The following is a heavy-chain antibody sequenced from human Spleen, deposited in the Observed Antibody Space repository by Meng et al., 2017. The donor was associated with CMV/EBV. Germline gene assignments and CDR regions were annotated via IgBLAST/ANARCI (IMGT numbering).Heavy chain of an antibody. Sequence: GESLKISCAASGFTFSSYWMHWVRQVPGKGLVWVSRINGDGSSTSNADSVKGRFTVSRDNAKNTLYLQMNSLRAEDTAVYYCARGCTNTNCYKSDFDYWGQGTLVTVSS. J-gene: IGHJ4*02. D-gene: IGHD2-2*02. CDR3: ARGCTNTNCYKSDFDY. V-gene: IGHV3-74*01. CDR2: INGDGSST. CDR1: GFTFSSYW.